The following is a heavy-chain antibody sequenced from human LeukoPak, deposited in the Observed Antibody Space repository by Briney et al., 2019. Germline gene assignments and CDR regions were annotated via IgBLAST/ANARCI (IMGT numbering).Heavy chain of an antibody. J-gene: IGHJ4*02. Sequence: PGGSLRLYCAASGFTFSTYGMDWVRQAPGKGLEWVAYIRYDGSNKNYADSVKGRFTISRDNSKNTLYLQMSSLRAEDTAVYYCAKVVTGYCSTTSCPFDSWGQGTLVTVSS. D-gene: IGHD2-2*01. CDR2: IRYDGSNK. CDR1: GFTFSTYG. CDR3: AKVVTGYCSTTSCPFDS. V-gene: IGHV3-30*02.